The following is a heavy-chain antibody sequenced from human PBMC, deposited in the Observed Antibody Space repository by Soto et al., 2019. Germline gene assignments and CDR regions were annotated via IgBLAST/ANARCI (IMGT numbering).Heavy chain of an antibody. CDR1: GYTITSYG. CDR3: ARAHFPEGYCSSTSCLKYWYFDL. Sequence: GASVKVSCTASGYTITSYGISCVRQAPAQGLEWMGWISAYNGNTNYAQKLQGRVTMTTDTSTSTAYLELRSLRSDDPAGYYCARAHFPEGYCSSTSCLKYWYFDLWGRGTLVTSPQ. D-gene: IGHD2-2*01. CDR2: ISAYNGNT. V-gene: IGHV1-18*01. J-gene: IGHJ2*01.